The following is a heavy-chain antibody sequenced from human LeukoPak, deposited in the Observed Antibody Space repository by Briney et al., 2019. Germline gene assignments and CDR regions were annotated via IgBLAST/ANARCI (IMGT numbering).Heavy chain of an antibody. CDR3: ARVVPRRYYDQPSNKFDP. V-gene: IGHV3-48*03. CDR2: ITGSGTTI. CDR1: GFTFSSYE. J-gene: IGHJ5*02. Sequence: GGSLRLSCAASGFTFSSYEMNWVRQAPGKGLEWVSYITGSGTTIYYADSVKGRFTISRDNAKNSPYLQMNSLRAEDTAIYYCARVVPRRYYDQPSNKFDPWGQGTLVTVSS. D-gene: IGHD3-22*01.